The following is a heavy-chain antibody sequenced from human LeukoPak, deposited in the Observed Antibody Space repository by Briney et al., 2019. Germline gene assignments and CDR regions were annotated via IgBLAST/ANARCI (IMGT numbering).Heavy chain of an antibody. CDR2: ISSSGTTI. CDR3: ARSYYDSSGYAHFDY. Sequence: GGSLRLSCAAPGFTFSDYYMSWIRQAPGKGLEWVSYISSSGTTIYYADSVKGRFTISRDNAKNSLYLQMNSLRAEDTAVYYCARSYYDSSGYAHFDYWGQGTLVTVSS. J-gene: IGHJ4*02. D-gene: IGHD3-22*01. CDR1: GFTFSDYY. V-gene: IGHV3-11*01.